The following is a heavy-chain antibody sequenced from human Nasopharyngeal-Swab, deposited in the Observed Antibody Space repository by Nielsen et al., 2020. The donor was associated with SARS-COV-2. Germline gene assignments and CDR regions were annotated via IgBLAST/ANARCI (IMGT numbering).Heavy chain of an antibody. Sequence: GGSLRLSCAASGFTFSSYSMNWVRQPPGQGLLWVSRINTDGTTTNYADSVKGRFTISRDNAKNTLYLQMNSLRAEDTAVYYCAKDVGGRDNYWGQGALVTVSS. CDR3: AKDVGGRDNY. CDR2: INTDGTTT. V-gene: IGHV3-74*01. D-gene: IGHD2-15*01. CDR1: GFTFSSYS. J-gene: IGHJ4*02.